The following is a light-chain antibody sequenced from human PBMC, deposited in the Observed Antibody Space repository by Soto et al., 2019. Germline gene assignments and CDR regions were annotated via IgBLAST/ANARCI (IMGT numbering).Light chain of an antibody. Sequence: DIQTYQSLSSVSASVGDRVTITCRASQSISRWLAWYQQKPGKAPNLLIYDASSLESGVPARFSGSGSGTEFTLTISSLQSEDFATYYCQQFNSSSFGQGTKVDI. CDR2: DAS. V-gene: IGKV1-5*01. CDR1: QSISRW. J-gene: IGKJ1*01. CDR3: QQFNSSS.